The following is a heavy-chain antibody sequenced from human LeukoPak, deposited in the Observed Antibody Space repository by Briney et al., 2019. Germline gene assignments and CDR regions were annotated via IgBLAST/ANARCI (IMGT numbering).Heavy chain of an antibody. V-gene: IGHV1-18*01. CDR2: ISGYNGKT. J-gene: IGHJ4*02. CDR1: GYTLTELS. D-gene: IGHD3-22*01. Sequence: ASVKVSCKVSGYTLTELSMHWVRQAPGQGLEWMGWISGYNGKTNYGQKLQGRVTMTTDTSTNTAYMELTSLRSDDSAVYYCARDMYDISGRADYWGQGTRVTVSS. CDR3: ARDMYDISGRADY.